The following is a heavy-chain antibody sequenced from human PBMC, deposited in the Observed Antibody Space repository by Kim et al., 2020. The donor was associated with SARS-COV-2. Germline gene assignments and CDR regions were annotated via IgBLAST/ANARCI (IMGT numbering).Heavy chain of an antibody. Sequence: SETLSLTCTVSGGSISSSSYYWGWIRQPPGKGLEWIGSIYYSGSTYYNPSLKSRVTISVDTSKNQFSLKRSSVTAADTAVYYCASDRIVGATYFDYWGQGTLVTVSS. J-gene: IGHJ4*02. CDR1: GGSISSSSYY. D-gene: IGHD1-26*01. V-gene: IGHV4-39*01. CDR2: IYYSGST. CDR3: ASDRIVGATYFDY.